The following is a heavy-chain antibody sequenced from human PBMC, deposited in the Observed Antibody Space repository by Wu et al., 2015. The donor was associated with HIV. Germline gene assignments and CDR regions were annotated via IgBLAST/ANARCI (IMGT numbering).Heavy chain of an antibody. CDR3: VRVDYGDYVWGTDAFDF. Sequence: QVQLIQSGTEVKNPGASVKLSCQAANYTFSNYGISWVRQAPGQGLEWMGWINPNTGGINYAQKFQDRVTMTTAASSRTAHMELSRLRSDDTAVYYCVRVDYGDYVWGTDAFDFWGQGDNG. V-gene: IGHV1-18*01. CDR2: INPNTGGI. D-gene: IGHD4-17*01. J-gene: IGHJ3*01. CDR1: NYTFSNYG.